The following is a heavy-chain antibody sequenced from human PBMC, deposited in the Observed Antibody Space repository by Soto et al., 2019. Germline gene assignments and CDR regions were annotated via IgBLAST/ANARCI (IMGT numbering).Heavy chain of an antibody. CDR1: GFTFTSSA. CDR2: IVVGSGNT. V-gene: IGHV1-58*01. Sequence: SVKVSCKASGFTFTSSAVQWVRQARGQRLEWIGWIVVGSGNTNYAQKFQERVTITRDMSTSTAYMELSSLRSEDTAVYYCAAAHIVGATPFDYWGQGTLVTVAS. J-gene: IGHJ4*02. CDR3: AAAHIVGATPFDY. D-gene: IGHD1-26*01.